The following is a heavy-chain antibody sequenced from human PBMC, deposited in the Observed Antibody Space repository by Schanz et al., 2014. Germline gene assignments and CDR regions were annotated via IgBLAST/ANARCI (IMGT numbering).Heavy chain of an antibody. V-gene: IGHV3-74*01. CDR3: TKDKSQIAVAGLFDL. CDR2: IKSDGSST. D-gene: IGHD6-19*01. Sequence: EVQLLESGGGLVQPGGSLRLSCASSGFSFTTYAMSWVRQAPGKGLEWVSRIKSDGSSTSYADSVKGRFTISRDNAKNTLYLQMNSLRAEDTALYYCTKDKSQIAVAGLFDLWGQGTLVTVSS. J-gene: IGHJ4*02. CDR1: GFSFTTYA.